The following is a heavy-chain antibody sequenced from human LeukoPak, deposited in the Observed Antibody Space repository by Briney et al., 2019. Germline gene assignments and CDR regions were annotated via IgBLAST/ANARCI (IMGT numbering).Heavy chain of an antibody. J-gene: IGHJ4*02. CDR3: AKVRGVVPAAIRGGHFDY. CDR2: ISGSGSST. D-gene: IGHD2-2*02. Sequence: GGSLRLSCAASGFTFSSYAMSWVRQAPGKGLEWVSAISGSGSSTYYADSVKGRFTISRDNSKNTLYLQMNSLRAEDTAVYYCAKVRGVVPAAIRGGHFDYWGQGTLVTVSS. CDR1: GFTFSSYA. V-gene: IGHV3-23*01.